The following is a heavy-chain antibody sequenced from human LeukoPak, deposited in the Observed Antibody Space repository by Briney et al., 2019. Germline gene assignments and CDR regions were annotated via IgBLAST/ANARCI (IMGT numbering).Heavy chain of an antibody. CDR1: GGSFSGYY. CDR3: ARGSSFRYYYYYYYMDV. D-gene: IGHD6-13*01. J-gene: IGHJ6*03. V-gene: IGHV4-59*01. CDR2: IYYSGST. Sequence: SETLSLTCAVYGGSFSGYYWSWIRQPPGKGLEWIGYIYYSGSTNYNPSLKSRVTISVDTSKNQFSLKLSSVTAADTAVYYCARGSSFRYYYYYYYMDVWGKGTTVTVSS.